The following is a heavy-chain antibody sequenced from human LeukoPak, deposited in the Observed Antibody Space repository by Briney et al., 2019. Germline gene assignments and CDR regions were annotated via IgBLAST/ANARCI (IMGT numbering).Heavy chain of an antibody. V-gene: IGHV1-46*01. CDR2: INPSGGST. D-gene: IGHD6-13*01. Sequence: ASVKVSCKASGGTFSSYAISWVRQAPGQGLEWMGIINPSGGSTSYAQKFQGRVTMTRDTSTSTVYMELSSLRSEDTAVYYCARSYSQDYYYGMDVWGQGTTVTVSS. CDR3: ARSYSQDYYYGMDV. J-gene: IGHJ6*02. CDR1: GGTFSSYA.